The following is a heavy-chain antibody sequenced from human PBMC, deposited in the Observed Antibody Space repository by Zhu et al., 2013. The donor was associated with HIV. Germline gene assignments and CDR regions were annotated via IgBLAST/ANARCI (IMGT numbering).Heavy chain of an antibody. J-gene: IGHJ2*01. CDR2: INPNSGGT. CDR1: GYAFTGYY. V-gene: IGHV1-2*02. Sequence: QVQVVQSGAEVKKPGASVTVSCKASGYAFTGYYMHWVRQAPGQGLEWMGWINPNSGGTIYAQKFQGRVTMTRDTSISTAYMELRSLRSDDTAIYYCARDAGITGTWGYFDLWAVAPWSPXP. D-gene: IGHD1-7*01. CDR3: ARDAGITGTWGYFDL.